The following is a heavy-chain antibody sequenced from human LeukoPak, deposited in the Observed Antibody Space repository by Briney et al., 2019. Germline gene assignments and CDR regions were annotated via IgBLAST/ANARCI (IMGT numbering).Heavy chain of an antibody. Sequence: ASVKVSCKASGYTFTGYYMHWVRQAPGQGLEWMGRINPNSGGTNYAQKLQGRATMTTNTSTSTAYMELRSLRSDDTAVYYCARAIAAAGTGKIDYWGQGTLVTVSS. CDR3: ARAIAAAGTGKIDY. J-gene: IGHJ4*02. CDR2: INPNSGGT. D-gene: IGHD6-13*01. V-gene: IGHV1-2*06. CDR1: GYTFTGYY.